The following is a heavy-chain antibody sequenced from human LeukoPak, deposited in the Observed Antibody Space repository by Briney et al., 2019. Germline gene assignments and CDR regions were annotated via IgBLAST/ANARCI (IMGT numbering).Heavy chain of an antibody. D-gene: IGHD6-13*01. V-gene: IGHV4-39*01. J-gene: IGHJ4*02. CDR1: GGSISSSSYY. CDR2: IDYSGNT. CDR3: ARIARSDFDC. Sequence: SETLSLTCTVSGGSISSSSYYWGWIRQPPGKGLEWLWSIDYSGNTPYNPSLNSRVTISVDTSKNQFSLKLSSVTAADTALYYCARIARSDFDCWGQGTLVTVSS.